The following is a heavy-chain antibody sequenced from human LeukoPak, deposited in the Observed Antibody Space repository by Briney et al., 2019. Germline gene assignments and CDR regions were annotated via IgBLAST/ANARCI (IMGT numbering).Heavy chain of an antibody. Sequence: PSETLSLTCTVSDASFSSSSYYLGWIRQPPGKGLDWIVSIYYTGSTYYNPSLKSRLTISADTSKNQFSLKLTSVTAADTAMYYCARGRDFWSGYPLFDPWGQGTLVTVSS. CDR3: ARGRDFWSGYPLFDP. D-gene: IGHD3-3*01. J-gene: IGHJ5*02. V-gene: IGHV4-39*01. CDR2: IYYTGST. CDR1: DASFSSSSYY.